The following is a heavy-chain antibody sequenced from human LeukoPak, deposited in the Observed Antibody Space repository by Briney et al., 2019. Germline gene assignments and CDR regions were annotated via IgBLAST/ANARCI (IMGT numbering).Heavy chain of an antibody. CDR1: GFTFSSYN. D-gene: IGHD3-10*01. Sequence: GGSLRLSCAASGFTFSSYNMNWVRQAPGKGLEWVSYISSSSTTIYYADSVKGRFTISRDNAKNSLYLQMNSLRAEDTAMYYCARRPITYYYGSGSYEDAFDIWGQGTMVTVSS. CDR3: ARRPITYYYGSGSYEDAFDI. J-gene: IGHJ3*02. V-gene: IGHV3-48*04. CDR2: ISSSSTTI.